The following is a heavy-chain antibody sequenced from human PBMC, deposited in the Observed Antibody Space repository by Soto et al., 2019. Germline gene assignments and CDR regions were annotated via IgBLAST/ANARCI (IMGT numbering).Heavy chain of an antibody. Sequence: ASVKVSCKASGYSFSDYYIHWVRQAPGQGLEWLGWINPDTGVTHFAQKFQGWVTMTRDSSISTAYMELTRLRSDDTAVYYCAREALGQLLWFGELSYYGMDVWGQGTTVTVSS. CDR2: INPDTGVT. CDR3: AREALGQLLWFGELSYYGMDV. V-gene: IGHV1-2*04. D-gene: IGHD3-10*01. CDR1: GYSFSDYY. J-gene: IGHJ6*02.